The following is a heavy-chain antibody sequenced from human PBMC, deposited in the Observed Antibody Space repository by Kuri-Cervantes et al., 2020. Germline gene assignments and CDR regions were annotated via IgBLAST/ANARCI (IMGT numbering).Heavy chain of an antibody. J-gene: IGHJ6*03. CDR1: GFTLSSYW. CDR2: INSDGSST. V-gene: IGHV3-74*01. Sequence: GESLKISCAASGFTLSSYWMHWVRQAPGKGLVWVSRINSDGSSTSYADSVKGRFTISRDNAKNTLYLHMKSLRAEDTAVYYCARDPSNYGYYYYYMDVWGKGTTVTVSS. CDR3: ARDPSNYGYYYYYMDV. D-gene: IGHD4-11*01.